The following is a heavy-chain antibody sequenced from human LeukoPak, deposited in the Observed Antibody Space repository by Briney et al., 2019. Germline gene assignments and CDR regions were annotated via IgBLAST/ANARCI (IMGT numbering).Heavy chain of an antibody. J-gene: IGHJ4*02. Sequence: SETLSLTCAVYGGSFSDYYWSWIRQPPGKGLEWIGSIYHSGSTYYNPSLKSRVTISVDPSKNQFSLKLSSVTAADTAVYYCAREFGEGYFDYWGQGTLVTVSS. D-gene: IGHD3-10*01. CDR3: AREFGEGYFDY. CDR2: IYHSGST. V-gene: IGHV4-34*01. CDR1: GGSFSDYY.